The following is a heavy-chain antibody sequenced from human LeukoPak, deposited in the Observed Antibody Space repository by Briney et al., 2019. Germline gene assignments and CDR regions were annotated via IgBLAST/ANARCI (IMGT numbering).Heavy chain of an antibody. CDR1: GFTFSNYW. D-gene: IGHD6-19*01. J-gene: IGHJ5*02. Sequence: AGSLRLACAAAGFTFSNYWMDWVRQAPGEGRVWVSRIKGVGGSPTYAGSVKGRFTTSRDNENHTLYLQMISLRGEDTAVYYCARDRGPGGLAGTYHWGLGTLVTVSS. CDR2: IKGVGGSP. CDR3: ARDRGPGGLAGTYH. V-gene: IGHV3-74*01.